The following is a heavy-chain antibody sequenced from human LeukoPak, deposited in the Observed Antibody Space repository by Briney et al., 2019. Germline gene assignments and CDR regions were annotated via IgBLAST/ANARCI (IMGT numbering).Heavy chain of an antibody. D-gene: IGHD5-18*01. CDR2: ISPTGDST. CDR3: ATLDVDTPMATDY. V-gene: IGHV1-46*01. CDR1: GYTFTSYY. Sequence: ASVKVSCKASGYTFTSYYMHWVRQAPGQGLEWMGVISPTGDSTSYAQKFQGRVTMTRDTSTSTVYMELSSLRSEDTAVYYCATLDVDTPMATDYWGQGTLVTVSS. J-gene: IGHJ4*02.